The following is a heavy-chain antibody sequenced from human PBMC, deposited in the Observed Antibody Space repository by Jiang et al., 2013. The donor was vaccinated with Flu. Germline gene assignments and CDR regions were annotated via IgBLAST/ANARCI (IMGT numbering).Heavy chain of an antibody. D-gene: IGHD2-21*01. CDR2: ISFDGSNK. CDR3: AKDLTLFCAGDCALFDY. Sequence: VQLLESGGGVVQPGRSLRLSCAASGFTFHDSGLHWVRQAPGKGLEWVAVISFDGSNKHYADSVKGRFTISRDNSKNTLSLQMNSLRPEDTAMYYCAKDLTLFCAGDCALFDYWGQGTLVTVSS. V-gene: IGHV3-30*18. CDR1: GFTFHDSG. J-gene: IGHJ4*02.